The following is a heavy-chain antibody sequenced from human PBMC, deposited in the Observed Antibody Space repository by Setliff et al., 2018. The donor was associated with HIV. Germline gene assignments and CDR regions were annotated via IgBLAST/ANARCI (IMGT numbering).Heavy chain of an antibody. D-gene: IGHD3-10*01. CDR2: IIPSLGAI. CDR1: GGTFRNYA. V-gene: IGHV1-69*13. Sequence: ASVKVSCKAAGGTFRNYAINWARQAPGQGLEWMGAIIPSLGAIYSAQKFQGRVTITADEYATTVYMELSSLKSEDTAVYYCARGRWFGQLESSFDHWGLGTLVTVS. CDR3: ARGRWFGQLESSFDH. J-gene: IGHJ4*02.